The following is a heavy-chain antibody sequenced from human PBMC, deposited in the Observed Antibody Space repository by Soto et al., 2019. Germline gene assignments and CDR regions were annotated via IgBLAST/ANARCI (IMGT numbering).Heavy chain of an antibody. Sequence: GGSLRLSCAASGFTFSSYSMNWVRQAPGKGLEWVSYISISSSTIYYADSVKGRFTISRDNAKNSLYLQMNSLRAEDTAVYYCAALDTTMVKTAGYWGQGTLVTV. J-gene: IGHJ4*02. D-gene: IGHD5-18*01. V-gene: IGHV3-48*01. CDR2: ISISSSTI. CDR3: AALDTTMVKTAGY. CDR1: GFTFSSYS.